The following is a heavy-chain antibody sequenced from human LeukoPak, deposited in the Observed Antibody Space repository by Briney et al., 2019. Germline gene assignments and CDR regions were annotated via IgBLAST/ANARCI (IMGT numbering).Heavy chain of an antibody. Sequence: PSETLSLTCTVSGGSVSSHFWSWIRQPPGKGLEWIGYIYNSGITNYNPSLKSRVTISVDTSKNQFSLKLSSVTAADTAVYYCARGRKCDYWGQGTLVTVSS. CDR3: ARGRKCDY. V-gene: IGHV4-59*02. CDR1: GGSVSSHF. J-gene: IGHJ4*02. CDR2: IYNSGIT.